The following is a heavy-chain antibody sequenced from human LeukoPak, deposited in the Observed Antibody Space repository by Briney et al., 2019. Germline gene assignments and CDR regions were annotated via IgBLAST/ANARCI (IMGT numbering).Heavy chain of an antibody. CDR2: IYTSGST. CDR1: GGSISSYY. CDR3: ARASSSGALPVDV. V-gene: IGHV4-4*07. Sequence: PSETLSLTCTVSGGSISSYYWSWIRQPAGKGLEWIGRIYTSGSTNYNPSLKSRVTISVDTSKSQFYLKLISVTAADTAVYYCARASSSGALPVDVWGQGTKVIVSS. J-gene: IGHJ3*01. D-gene: IGHD6-19*01.